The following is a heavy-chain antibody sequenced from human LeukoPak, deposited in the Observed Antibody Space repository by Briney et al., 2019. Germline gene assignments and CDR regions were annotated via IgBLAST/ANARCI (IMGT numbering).Heavy chain of an antibody. J-gene: IGHJ1*01. CDR2: INPNSGGT. Sequence: ASVKVSCKASGYTFTGYYMHWVRQASGQGLEWMGWINPNSGGTNYAQKFQGRVTMTRDTSISTAYMELSRLRSDDTAVYYCARALRNAEYFQHWGQGTLVTVSS. CDR3: ARALRNAEYFQH. CDR1: GYTFTGYY. V-gene: IGHV1-2*02.